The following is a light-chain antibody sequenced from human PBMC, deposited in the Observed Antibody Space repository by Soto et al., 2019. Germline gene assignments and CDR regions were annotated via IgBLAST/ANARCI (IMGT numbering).Light chain of an antibody. V-gene: IGKV3-20*01. CDR2: DVS. CDR1: QSVSSAY. CDR3: QQYGSSPET. J-gene: IGKJ1*01. Sequence: IVLTQSPGTLSLSPGERATLSCRASQSVSSAYLAWYQQKPGQAPRLLIYDVSSRATGIPDRFSGSGSGTDFTLTVSRLKPEDFAVYYCQQYGSSPETFGQGTKVDIK.